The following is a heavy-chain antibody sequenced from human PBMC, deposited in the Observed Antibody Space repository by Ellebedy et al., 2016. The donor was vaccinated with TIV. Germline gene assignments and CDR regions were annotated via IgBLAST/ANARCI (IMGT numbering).Heavy chain of an antibody. CDR2: IKEDGSAK. V-gene: IGHV3-7*03. Sequence: ETLSLTCAVYGGSFSGYYWSWFRQAPGKGLEWVANIKEDGSAKYYTDSLKGRFTISRDNAKNSVNLQMSSLRAEDTAVYYCARPTHYFGSGSPPYGIDVWGQGTTVTVSS. CDR1: GGSFSGYY. D-gene: IGHD3-10*01. J-gene: IGHJ6*02. CDR3: ARPTHYFGSGSPPYGIDV.